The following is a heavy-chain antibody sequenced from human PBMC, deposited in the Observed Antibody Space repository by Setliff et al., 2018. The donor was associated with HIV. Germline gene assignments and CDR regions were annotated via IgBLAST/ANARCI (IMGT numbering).Heavy chain of an antibody. J-gene: IGHJ5*02. V-gene: IGHV4-39*01. CDR1: GGSIDNNKYY. D-gene: IGHD5-18*01. Sequence: ETLSLTCSVSGGSIDNNKYYWTWIRQPPGKGLEWTGSIYHTGRAYYNRSLESRLTISIDTSKNQFSLKLTSVTAADTALYYCSNWNTTIDEDAWGQGTLVTVSS. CDR2: IYHTGRA. CDR3: SNWNTTIDEDA.